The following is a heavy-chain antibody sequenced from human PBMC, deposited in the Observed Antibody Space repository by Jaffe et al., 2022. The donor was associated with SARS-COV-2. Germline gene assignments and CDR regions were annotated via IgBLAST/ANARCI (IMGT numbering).Heavy chain of an antibody. CDR2: IYSGGST. CDR3: AREAAGPFSPIYYYYYGMDV. CDR1: GFTVSSNY. D-gene: IGHD6-13*01. J-gene: IGHJ6*02. Sequence: EVQLVESGGGLIQPGGSLRLSCAASGFTVSSNYMSWVRQAPGKGLEWVSVIYSGGSTYYADSVKGRFTISRDNSKNTLYLQMNSLRAEDTAVYYCAREAAGPFSPIYYYYYGMDVWGQGTTVTVSS. V-gene: IGHV3-53*01.